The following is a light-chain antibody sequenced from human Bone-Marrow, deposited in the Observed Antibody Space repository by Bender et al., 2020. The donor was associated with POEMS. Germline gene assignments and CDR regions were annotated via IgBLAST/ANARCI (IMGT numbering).Light chain of an antibody. CDR3: QSWGSNNAV. J-gene: IGLJ2*01. CDR2: QDT. CDR1: KLGEEY. V-gene: IGLV3-1*01. Sequence: SYELTQPPSVSVSPGQTATITCSGEKLGEEYACWYQQKPGQSPVVVIYQDTKRPSGIPERFSGSTSGNTASLTISGTQTMDEAYYYCQSWGSNNAVFGGGTKLTVL.